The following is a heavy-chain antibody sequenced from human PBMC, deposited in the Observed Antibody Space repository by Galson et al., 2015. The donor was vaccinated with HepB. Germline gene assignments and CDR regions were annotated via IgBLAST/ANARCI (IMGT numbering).Heavy chain of an antibody. CDR2: ISGSGGST. CDR1: GFTFSSYA. V-gene: IGHV3-23*01. D-gene: IGHD6-13*01. J-gene: IGHJ6*02. Sequence: SLRLSCAASGFTFSSYAMSWVRQAPGKGLEWVSAISGSGGSTYYADSVKGRFTISRDKSKNTLYLQMNSLRAEDTAVYYCAKNPHIAAYSYYGRDVWGQGTTVTVSS. CDR3: AKNPHIAAYSYYGRDV.